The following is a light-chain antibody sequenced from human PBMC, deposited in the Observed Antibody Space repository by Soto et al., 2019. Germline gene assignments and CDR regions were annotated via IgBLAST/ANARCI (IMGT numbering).Light chain of an antibody. CDR1: QSISSW. J-gene: IGKJ1*01. V-gene: IGKV1-5*01. CDR3: QQYLSYPWT. CDR2: DAS. Sequence: IHMAHSPSTLSASLGDIVAITGRASQSISSWLAWYQQKPGKAPKLLVYDASTLQSGVASRFSGSGSGTEFTLIISGLQPEDFATYYCQQYLSYPWTFGQGTKVDIK.